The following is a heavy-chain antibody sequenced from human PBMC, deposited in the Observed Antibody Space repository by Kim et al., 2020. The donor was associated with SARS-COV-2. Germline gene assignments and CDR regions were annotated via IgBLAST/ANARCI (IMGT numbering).Heavy chain of an antibody. CDR2: ITAGRDI. V-gene: IGHV3-21*01. CDR1: GFRFSDYS. Sequence: GGSLRLSCAASGFRFSDYSMNWVRQAPGKGLEWVSAITAGRDIYYADSVRGRFTISRDNARNSVDLQMNNLRADDTAVYYCARGEKDKSDFSGRYWGQGAPVTVSS. D-gene: IGHD5-12*01. CDR3: ARGEKDKSDFSGRY. J-gene: IGHJ4*02.